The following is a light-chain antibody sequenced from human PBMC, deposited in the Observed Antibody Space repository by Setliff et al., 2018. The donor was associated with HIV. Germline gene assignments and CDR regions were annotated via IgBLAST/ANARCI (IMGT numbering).Light chain of an antibody. Sequence: QSALTQPASVSGSPGQSITISCTGTSSDVGGYNYVPWYQQHPGKAPKVIIYQVSNRPSGISDRFSGSKYGNTASLTIPGLQAEDEDDYYCNSYASTSSVVFGTGTKVTVL. CDR3: NSYASTSSVV. CDR1: SSDVGGYNY. V-gene: IGLV2-14*01. CDR2: QVS. J-gene: IGLJ1*01.